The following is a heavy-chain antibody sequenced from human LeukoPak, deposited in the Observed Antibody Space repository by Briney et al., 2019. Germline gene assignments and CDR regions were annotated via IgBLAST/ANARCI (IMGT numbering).Heavy chain of an antibody. CDR3: ARLSYEGEGY. Sequence: ASVKVSCKTSGYTFTNYQFSWVRQAPGPGFEWMGWFSAFSGNTYYAEKFQGRLTLSIDTSTTTAYMDLGSLKTDDTAVYYGARLSYEGEGYWGQGTLVTVSS. V-gene: IGHV1-18*01. D-gene: IGHD3-10*01. J-gene: IGHJ4*02. CDR1: GYTFTNYQ. CDR2: FSAFSGNT.